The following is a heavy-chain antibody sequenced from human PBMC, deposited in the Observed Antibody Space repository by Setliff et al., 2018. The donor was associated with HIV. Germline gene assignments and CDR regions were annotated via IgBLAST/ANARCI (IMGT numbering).Heavy chain of an antibody. J-gene: IGHJ6*03. CDR2: IYWDDDK. CDR3: AHILQDPPSHFYYYLYMDV. Sequence: SGPTLVNPTQTLTLTCTFSGFSLSTSGVCVGWIRQPPGKALEWLALIYWDDDKRYSPSLKSRLTITKDTSKNRVVLTMTNMDPVDTATYYCAHILQDPPSHFYYYLYMDVWGKGTTVTVSS. D-gene: IGHD3-3*02. CDR1: GFSLSTSGVC. V-gene: IGHV2-5*02.